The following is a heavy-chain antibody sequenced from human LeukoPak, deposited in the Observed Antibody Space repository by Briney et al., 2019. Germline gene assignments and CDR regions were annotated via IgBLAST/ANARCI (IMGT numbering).Heavy chain of an antibody. CDR2: TNQDGSRE. V-gene: IGHV3-7*01. D-gene: IGHD6-19*01. CDR3: ARDSGWTFDP. CDR1: GFTFGSHW. J-gene: IGHJ5*02. Sequence: GGSLRLSCTASGFTFGSHWMIWVRRAPGKGLEWVANTNQDGSREKYADSVRGRFTVSRDNAKNSVYLQMNSLGVEDTAIYYYARDSGWTFDPWGQGTLVTVSS.